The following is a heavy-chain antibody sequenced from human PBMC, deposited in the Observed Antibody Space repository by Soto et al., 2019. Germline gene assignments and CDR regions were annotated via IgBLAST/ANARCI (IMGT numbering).Heavy chain of an antibody. CDR2: IYYSVIT. Sequence: ASATLSVCIAVSCGTIMGSSYYWGWSRQPPGKGLELIGSIYYSVITYYNPSLKIRFTISVDTSKNQFSLKLSSVTAADTAVYYCARGRYSDSSGFYDAFDIWGQGTMVTVPS. CDR1: CGTIMGSSYY. D-gene: IGHD3-22*01. V-gene: IGHV4-39*01. J-gene: IGHJ3*02. CDR3: ARGRYSDSSGFYDAFDI.